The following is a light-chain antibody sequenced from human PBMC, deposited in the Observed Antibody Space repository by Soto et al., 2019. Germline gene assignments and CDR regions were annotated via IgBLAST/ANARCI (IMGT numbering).Light chain of an antibody. J-gene: IGLJ3*02. CDR2: RNN. CDR3: HSYDSSLSGSV. V-gene: IGLV1-40*01. Sequence: QSVLTQPPSVSGAPGQRVTISCTGSSSNIGAGYDVHWYQQLPGTAPKHLIYRNNNRPSGVPDRFSGSKSGTSASLAITGLQAEDEADYYCHSYDSSLSGSVFGGGTKLTVL. CDR1: SSNIGAGYD.